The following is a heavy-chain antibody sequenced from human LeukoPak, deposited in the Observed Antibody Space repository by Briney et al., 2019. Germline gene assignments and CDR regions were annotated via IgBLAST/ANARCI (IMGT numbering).Heavy chain of an antibody. CDR1: GGSISSYY. D-gene: IGHD3-22*01. CDR2: IYSSRST. V-gene: IGHV4-4*07. CDR3: ARDYSSGYYPNWFDP. J-gene: IGHJ5*02. Sequence: PSETLSLTCTVPGGSISSYYWSWIRQPAGKGLEWIGRIYSSRSTNYNPSLKSLVTMSVDASKNQCSLKLSSVTAADTAVYYCARDYSSGYYPNWFDPWGQGTMVSVSS.